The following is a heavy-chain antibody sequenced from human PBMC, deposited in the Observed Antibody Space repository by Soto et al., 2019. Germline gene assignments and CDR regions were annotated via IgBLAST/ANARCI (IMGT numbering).Heavy chain of an antibody. Sequence: PGGSLRLSCAVSGFTFSDYYMSWIRQAPGKGLEWVSYISSRGSSIYYADSVKGRFTISRDNAKNSLYLQMNGLRAEDTAVYYCARGYYDLWSGYYISPYGMDVWGQGTTVTVSS. J-gene: IGHJ6*02. CDR3: ARGYYDLWSGYYISPYGMDV. D-gene: IGHD3-3*01. V-gene: IGHV3-11*01. CDR2: ISSRGSSI. CDR1: GFTFSDYY.